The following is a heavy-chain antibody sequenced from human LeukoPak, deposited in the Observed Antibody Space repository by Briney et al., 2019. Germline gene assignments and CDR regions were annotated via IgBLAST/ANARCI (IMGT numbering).Heavy chain of an antibody. D-gene: IGHD1-26*01. J-gene: IGHJ4*02. CDR3: ARGEWELLGSYFDY. CDR2: IIPIFGTA. Sequence: SVKVSCKASGGTFSSYAISWVRQAPGQGLEWMGRIIPIFGTANYAQKFQGRVTITTDESTSTAYMELSSLRAEDTAVHYCARGEWELLGSYFDYWGQGTLVTVSS. CDR1: GGTFSSYA. V-gene: IGHV1-69*05.